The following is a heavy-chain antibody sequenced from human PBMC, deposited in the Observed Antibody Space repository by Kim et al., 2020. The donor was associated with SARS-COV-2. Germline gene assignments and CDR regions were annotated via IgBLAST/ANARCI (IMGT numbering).Heavy chain of an antibody. CDR3: ARHYYGSGSPDNWFDP. Sequence: SETLSLTCTVSGGSISSSSYYWGWIRQPPGKGLEWIGSIYYSGSTYYNPSLKSRVTISVDTSKNQFSLKLSSVTAADTAVYYCARHYYGSGSPDNWFDPWGQGTLVTVSS. CDR1: GGSISSSSYY. D-gene: IGHD3-10*01. CDR2: IYYSGST. V-gene: IGHV4-39*01. J-gene: IGHJ5*02.